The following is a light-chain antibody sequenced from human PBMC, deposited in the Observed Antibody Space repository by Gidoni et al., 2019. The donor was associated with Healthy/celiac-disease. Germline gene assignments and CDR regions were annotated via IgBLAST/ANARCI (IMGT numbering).Light chain of an antibody. V-gene: IGKV3-11*01. Sequence: ELVLTQSPATLSLSPGARATLSCRASQSVSSYLAWYQQQPGQAPRLLIYDASNRATGIPARFSGSGSGTDFTLTISSLEPEDFAVYYCQQRSNWPPWTFGQGTKVEIK. CDR2: DAS. CDR1: QSVSSY. CDR3: QQRSNWPPWT. J-gene: IGKJ1*01.